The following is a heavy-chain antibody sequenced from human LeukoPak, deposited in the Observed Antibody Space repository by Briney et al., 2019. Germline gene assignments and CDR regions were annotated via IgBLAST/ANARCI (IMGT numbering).Heavy chain of an antibody. D-gene: IGHD1-7*01. CDR3: ARGRITGTTPHLY. J-gene: IGHJ4*01. CDR2: INHSGSA. CDR1: GESFSGYY. Sequence: PSETLSLTCAVYGESFSGYYWTWIRQPPGKGLQWIGEINHSGSASYNPSIKSRVTISVDTSKNQFSLKVTSVTAADTAVYYCARGRITGTTPHLYWGHGTLVTVSS. V-gene: IGHV4-34*01.